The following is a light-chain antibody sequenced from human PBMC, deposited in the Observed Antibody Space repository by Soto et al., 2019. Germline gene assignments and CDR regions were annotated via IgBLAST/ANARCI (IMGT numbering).Light chain of an antibody. V-gene: IGKV3-20*01. CDR3: QQYGSSPKT. J-gene: IGKJ1*01. CDR2: TAS. CDR1: QSVSSNY. Sequence: EIVLTQSPGTLSLSPGERATLSCRASQSVSSNYLAWFQQKPGQAPRLLIYTASSRATGIPDRFSGSGSGTDFTLTSSRLEPEDFAVYYCQQYGSSPKTFGQGTKVDI.